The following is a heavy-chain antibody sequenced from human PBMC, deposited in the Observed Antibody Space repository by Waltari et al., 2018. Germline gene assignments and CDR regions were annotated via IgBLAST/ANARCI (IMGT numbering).Heavy chain of an antibody. CDR2: INPNRGGT. D-gene: IGHD6-13*01. CDR1: GYTFTGYY. V-gene: IGHV1-2*02. J-gene: IGHJ4*02. Sequence: QVQLVQSGAEVKKPGASVKVSCKASGYTFTGYYMHWVRQAPGQGLEWMGWINPNRGGTNYAQKLQGRVTMTRDTSISTAYMELSRLRSDDTAVYYCASDAYSSSYHYWGQGTLVTVSS. CDR3: ASDAYSSSYHY.